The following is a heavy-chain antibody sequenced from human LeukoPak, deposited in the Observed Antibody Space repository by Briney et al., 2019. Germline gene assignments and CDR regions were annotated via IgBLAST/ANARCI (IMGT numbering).Heavy chain of an antibody. D-gene: IGHD1-26*01. J-gene: IGHJ3*02. Sequence: SETLSLTCTVSGGSISSFYWSWIRQFPGKGLEWIGYIYYSGSTNYNPSLNSPVTMSVDTSKHQFSLKLSSVTAADTAEYYCAREYSESQDGFDKWGQGTMVTVSS. CDR3: AREYSESQDGFDK. CDR2: IYYSGST. CDR1: GGSISSFY. V-gene: IGHV4-59*01.